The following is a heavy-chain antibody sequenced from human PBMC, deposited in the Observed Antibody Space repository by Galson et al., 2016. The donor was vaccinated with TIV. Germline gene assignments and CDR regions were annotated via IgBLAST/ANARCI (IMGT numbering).Heavy chain of an antibody. D-gene: IGHD1-7*01. Sequence: CAISGDSVSGNTAAWNWVRQSPPRGLEWLGRTYYTSKWNTDYAVSVKGRIIIRPDTSMNQVSLQLNSVIPDDTAVYYCSRGNWNYGMGGAMDVWGRGTTVTVSS. CDR1: GDSVSGNTAA. J-gene: IGHJ6*02. V-gene: IGHV6-1*01. CDR2: TYYTSKWNT. CDR3: SRGNWNYGMGGAMDV.